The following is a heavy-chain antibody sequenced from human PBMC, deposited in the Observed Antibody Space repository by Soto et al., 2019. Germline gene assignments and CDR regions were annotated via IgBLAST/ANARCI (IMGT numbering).Heavy chain of an antibody. Sequence: QLQLQESGPGLVKPSETLSLTCTVSGGSISSSSYYWGWIRQPPGKGLEWIGSIYYSGSTYYNPSLKSRVTIPVDTAKNQFSLKLSSVTAADTGVYYCEGYCSGGSCFTTGFQYYYYYYMDVWGKGTTVTVSS. V-gene: IGHV4-39*01. CDR2: IYYSGST. J-gene: IGHJ6*03. D-gene: IGHD2-15*01. CDR1: GGSISSSSYY. CDR3: EGYCSGGSCFTTGFQYYYYYYMDV.